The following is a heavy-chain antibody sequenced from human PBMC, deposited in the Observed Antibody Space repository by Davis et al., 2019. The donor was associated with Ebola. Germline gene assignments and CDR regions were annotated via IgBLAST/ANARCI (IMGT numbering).Heavy chain of an antibody. CDR3: ARQASLYGNIDY. CDR2: IYPDDSDT. CDR1: GYKFTNYW. J-gene: IGHJ4*02. D-gene: IGHD2/OR15-2a*01. Sequence: GESLKISCKGSGYKFTNYWIGWVRQMPGKGLEWMGIIYPDDSDTRYGPSFQGHVTISADKSISTAYLQWSSLKASDTAMYYCARQASLYGNIDYWGQGTLITVSS. V-gene: IGHV5-51*01.